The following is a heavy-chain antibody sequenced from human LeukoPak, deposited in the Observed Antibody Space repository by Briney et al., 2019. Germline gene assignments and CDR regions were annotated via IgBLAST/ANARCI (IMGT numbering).Heavy chain of an antibody. CDR1: GGSISSGGYY. J-gene: IGHJ4*02. Sequence: PSQTLSLTCTVSGGSISSGGYYWSWIRQHPGKGLEWIGYIYYSGSTYYNPSLKSRVTISVDTSKNRFSLKLSSVTAADTAVYYCARAGGQQLVFDYWGQGTLVTVSS. CDR2: IYYSGST. CDR3: ARAGGQQLVFDY. D-gene: IGHD6-13*01. V-gene: IGHV4-31*03.